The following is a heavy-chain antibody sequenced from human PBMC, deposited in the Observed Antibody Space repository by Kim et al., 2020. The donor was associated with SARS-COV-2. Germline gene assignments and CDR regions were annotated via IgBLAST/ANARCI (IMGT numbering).Heavy chain of an antibody. V-gene: IGHV1-3*01. CDR3: ARERRVWNYYDSSGYYLGGWLET. Sequence: ASVKVSCKASGYTFTSYAMHWVRQAPGQRLEWMGWINAGNGNTKYSQKFQGRVTITRDTSASTAYLELSSLRSEDTAVYYCARERRVWNYYDSSGYYLGGWLETWGAGPLVTDSS. CDR2: INAGNGNT. J-gene: IGHJ5*02. D-gene: IGHD3-22*01. CDR1: GYTFTSYA.